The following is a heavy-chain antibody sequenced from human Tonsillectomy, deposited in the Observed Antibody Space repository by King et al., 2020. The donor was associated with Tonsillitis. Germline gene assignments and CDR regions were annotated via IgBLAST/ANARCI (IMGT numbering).Heavy chain of an antibody. Sequence: VQLQESGPGLVKPSEILPLTCTVSGDSISSYYWSWIRQPPGQGLEWIGFIYYTGSTNYRPSLKSRVTISVDTSKNQFSLKLSSVTAADTAVYYCARVAYPYWYFDLWGRGTLVTVSS. CDR3: ARVAYPYWYFDL. CDR1: GDSISSYY. V-gene: IGHV4-59*01. D-gene: IGHD3-16*01. CDR2: IYYTGST. J-gene: IGHJ2*01.